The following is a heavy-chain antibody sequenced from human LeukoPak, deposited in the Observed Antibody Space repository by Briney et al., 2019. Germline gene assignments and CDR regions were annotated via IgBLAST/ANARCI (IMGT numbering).Heavy chain of an antibody. V-gene: IGHV1-2*02. CDR3: ARDLEGYCSGGTCYFDY. CDR1: GYTFTGYY. CDR2: INPNSGGT. D-gene: IGHD2-15*01. J-gene: IGHJ4*02. Sequence: ASVKVSCKASGYTFTGYYMHWVRQAPGQGLEWTGWINPNSGGTNYAQKFQGRVTMIRDTSISTAYMELSSLRSDDTAVYYCARDLEGYCSGGTCYFDYWGQGTLVTVSS.